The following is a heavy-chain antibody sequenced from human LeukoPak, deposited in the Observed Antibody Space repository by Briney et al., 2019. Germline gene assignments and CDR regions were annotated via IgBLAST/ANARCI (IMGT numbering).Heavy chain of an antibody. CDR3: ARDWYDSSGKDAFDI. Sequence: PGGSLRLSCAASGFSFSRYGMQWVRQAPGKGLEWVAFIRNDGTNKNYGDSVKGRLTISRNNSKNTLYLQMNSLRVEDTAVYYCARDWYDSSGKDAFDIWGQGTMVTVSS. D-gene: IGHD1-26*01. CDR1: GFSFSRYG. J-gene: IGHJ3*02. CDR2: IRNDGTNK. V-gene: IGHV3-30*02.